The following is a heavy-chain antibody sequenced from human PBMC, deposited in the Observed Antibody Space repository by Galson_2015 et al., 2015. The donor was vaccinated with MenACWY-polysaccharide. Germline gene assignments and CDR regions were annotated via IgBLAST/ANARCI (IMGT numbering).Heavy chain of an antibody. J-gene: IGHJ4*02. CDR1: GFTFTNYA. V-gene: IGHV3-23*01. CDR3: AKGLRGPAAGTDYFDY. D-gene: IGHD6-13*01. Sequence: SLRLSCAASGFTFTNYAMSWVRQTPGEGLEWVSAITVSGDNTYYADSVKGRFAISRDNSKNTLSLQMNRLRTEDTAVYYCAKGLRGPAAGTDYFDYWGQGTLVTVSS. CDR2: ITVSGDNT.